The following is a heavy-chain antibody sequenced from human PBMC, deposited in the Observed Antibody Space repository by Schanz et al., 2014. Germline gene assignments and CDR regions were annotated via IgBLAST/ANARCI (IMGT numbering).Heavy chain of an antibody. CDR1: GFTFSSYD. J-gene: IGHJ4*02. D-gene: IGHD2-8*01. CDR2: IATPGVP. V-gene: IGHV3-13*05. Sequence: EVQLVESGGGLVQPGGSLRLSCAASGFTFSSYDMHWVRQSKGKGLEWVSSIATPGVPYYTDSVKGRFTISRDNAEDSLYLQMNSLRAGDTAVYYCARGRKWTFDLWGQGTLVTVSS. CDR3: ARGRKWTFDL.